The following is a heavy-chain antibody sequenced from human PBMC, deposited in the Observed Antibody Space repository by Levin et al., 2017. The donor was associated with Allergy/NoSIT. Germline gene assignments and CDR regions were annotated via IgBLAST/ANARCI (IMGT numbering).Heavy chain of an antibody. D-gene: IGHD3-10*01. CDR2: IYTSGST. CDR3: ARTSGSGSGTYYDVGYFDS. Sequence: SETLSLTCTVSGDSISSYYWTWIRQPAGKGLEWIGRIYTSGSTNYNPSLKSRVTMSVDTSKNQFSLELRSVTAADTAVYYCARTSGSGSGTYYDVGYFDSWGQGTLVTVSS. CDR1: GDSISSYY. J-gene: IGHJ4*02. V-gene: IGHV4-4*07.